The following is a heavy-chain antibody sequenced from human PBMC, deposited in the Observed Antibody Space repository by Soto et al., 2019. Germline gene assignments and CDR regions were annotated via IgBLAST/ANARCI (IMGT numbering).Heavy chain of an antibody. D-gene: IGHD5-12*01. J-gene: IGHJ6*02. CDR3: TRDHGYGYGMDV. V-gene: IGHV3-72*01. CDR2: TRNKANSYTT. CDR1: GFTFSDHY. Sequence: AGGSLRLSCAASGFTFSDHYMDWVRQAPGKGLEWVGRTRNKANSYTTEYAASVKGRFTISRDDSKNSLYLQMNSLRAEDTAVYYCTRDHGYGYGMDVWGQGTTVTVSS.